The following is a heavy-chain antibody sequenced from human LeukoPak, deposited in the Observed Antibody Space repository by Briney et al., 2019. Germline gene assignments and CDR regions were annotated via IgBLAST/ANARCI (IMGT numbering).Heavy chain of an antibody. D-gene: IGHD1-26*01. Sequence: GGSLRLSCAASGFXLGNYGISWVRQAPGKGLEWVSSISSSSTYIYYADSVKGRFTISRDNAKNSLYLQMNSLRAEDTAVYYCARERGSLGYYYYVMDVWGQGATVTVSS. CDR1: GFXLGNYG. J-gene: IGHJ6*02. CDR2: ISSSSTYI. CDR3: ARERGSLGYYYYVMDV. V-gene: IGHV3-21*01.